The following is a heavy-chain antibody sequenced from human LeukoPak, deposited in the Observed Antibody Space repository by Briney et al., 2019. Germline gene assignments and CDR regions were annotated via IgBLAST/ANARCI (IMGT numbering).Heavy chain of an antibody. CDR1: SYSISSGYY. Sequence: SETLSLTCAVSSYSISSGYYWGWIRQPPGKGLEWIGSIFQSGVTYYNPSLKSRVTISVDTSKNQFSLKLSSLTAADTAVYYCARVAVGVTKSFDYWGQGTLVTVS. D-gene: IGHD1-26*01. V-gene: IGHV4-38-2*01. J-gene: IGHJ4*02. CDR3: ARVAVGVTKSFDY. CDR2: IFQSGVT.